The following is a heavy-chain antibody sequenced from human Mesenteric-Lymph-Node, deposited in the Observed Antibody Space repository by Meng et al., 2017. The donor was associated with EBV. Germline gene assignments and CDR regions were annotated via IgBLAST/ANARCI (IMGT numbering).Heavy chain of an antibody. J-gene: IGHJ4*02. Sequence: CGRMLEPSETLALTCAGYGWVFSCYYWSRIRQPPGKGLGWIGEISQSGDTNYNPSLKSRVTISVDTSRNQFSLKMRSVTAADTAVYYCARGTIFGIVVTYFDYWSQGNLVTVSS. CDR3: ARGTIFGIVVTYFDY. CDR2: ISQSGDT. CDR1: GWVFSCYY. V-gene: IGHV4-34*01. D-gene: IGHD3-3*01.